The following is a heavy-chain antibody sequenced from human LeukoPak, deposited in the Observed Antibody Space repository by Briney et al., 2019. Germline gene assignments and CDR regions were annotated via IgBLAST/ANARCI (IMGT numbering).Heavy chain of an antibody. CDR2: ISHSGNT. CDR1: GGSFRSYY. D-gene: IGHD1-20*01. CDR3: ARVTGTTRAYFDY. Sequence: SETLSLTCAVSGGSFRSYYWSWIRQPPGKGLEWIGEISHSGNTKYNPPLKSRVTISVDTSKNQFSLKLSSVTAADTAVYYCARVTGTTRAYFDYWGQGTLVTVSS. V-gene: IGHV4-34*01. J-gene: IGHJ4*02.